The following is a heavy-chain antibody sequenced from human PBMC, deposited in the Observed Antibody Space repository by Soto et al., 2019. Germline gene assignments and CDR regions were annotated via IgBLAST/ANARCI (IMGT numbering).Heavy chain of an antibody. CDR3: AKADTTIFGVVIPFDY. D-gene: IGHD3-3*01. V-gene: IGHV3-23*01. CDR1: GFTFSSYA. CDR2: ISGSGGST. J-gene: IGHJ4*02. Sequence: GGSLRLSCAASGFTFSSYAMSWVRQAPGKGLEWVSAISGSGGSTYYADSVKGRFTISRDNSKNTLYLQMNSLRAEDTAVYYCAKADTTIFGVVIPFDYWGQGTLVTVSS.